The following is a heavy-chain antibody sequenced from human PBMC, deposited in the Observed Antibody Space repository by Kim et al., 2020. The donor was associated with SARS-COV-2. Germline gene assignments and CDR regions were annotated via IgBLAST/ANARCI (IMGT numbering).Heavy chain of an antibody. CDR2: ISWNSGSI. Sequence: GGSLRLSCAASGFTFDDYAMHWVRQAPGKGLEWVSGISWNSGSIGYADSVKGRFTISRDSAKNSLYLQMNSLRAEDTALYYCAKARPKNSAADTMGSFQ. V-gene: IGHV3-9*01. D-gene: IGHD6-13*01. CDR3: AKARPKNSAADTMGSFQ. J-gene: IGHJ1*01. CDR1: GFTFDDYA.